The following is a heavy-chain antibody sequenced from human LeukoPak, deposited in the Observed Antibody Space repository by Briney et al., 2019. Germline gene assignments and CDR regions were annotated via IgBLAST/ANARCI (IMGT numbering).Heavy chain of an antibody. V-gene: IGHV1-69*06. CDR1: GGTFSSYA. D-gene: IGHD3-22*01. CDR3: ARGVTMIVVVITLFRYFDY. Sequence: GASVKVSCKASGGTFSSYAISWVRQAPGQGLEWMGGIIPIFGTANYAQKFQGRVTITADKSTSTAYMELSSLRSEDTAVYYCARGVTMIVVVITLFRYFDYWGQGTLVTVSS. J-gene: IGHJ4*02. CDR2: IIPIFGTA.